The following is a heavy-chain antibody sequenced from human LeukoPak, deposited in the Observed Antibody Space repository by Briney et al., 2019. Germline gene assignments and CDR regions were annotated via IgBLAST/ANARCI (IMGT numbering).Heavy chain of an antibody. Sequence: GGSLRLSCAASGFTVTSNYMSWVRQAPGKGLKWVSVIYSGGSTNYADSVKGRFTFSTDNSKNALYLQMNSLRAEDTAVYYCARDSPVSGVDYWGQGTLVTVSS. V-gene: IGHV3-53*01. CDR1: GFTVTSNY. J-gene: IGHJ4*02. CDR2: IYSGGST. CDR3: ARDSPVSGVDY. D-gene: IGHD6-19*01.